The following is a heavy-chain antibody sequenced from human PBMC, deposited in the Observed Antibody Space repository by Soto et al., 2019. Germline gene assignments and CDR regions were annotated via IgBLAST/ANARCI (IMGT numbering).Heavy chain of an antibody. J-gene: IGHJ3*02. CDR2: FDPEDGET. V-gene: IGHV1-24*01. CDR1: GYTLTELS. CDR3: ATSSPIFGVVIHDAFDI. D-gene: IGHD3-3*01. Sequence: ASVKVSCKVSGYTLTELSMHWVRQAPGKGLEWMGGFDPEDGETIYAQKFQGRVTMTEDTSTDTAYMELSSLRSEDTAVYYCATSSPIFGVVIHDAFDIWGLGTMVTVSS.